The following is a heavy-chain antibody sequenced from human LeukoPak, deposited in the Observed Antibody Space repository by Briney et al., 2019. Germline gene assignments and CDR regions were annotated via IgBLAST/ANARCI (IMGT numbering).Heavy chain of an antibody. CDR3: ARVSYCGGDCYQGYYYYYMDV. V-gene: IGHV4-39*07. Sequence: SETLSLTCTVSGGSISSSSYYWGWIRQPPGKGLERIGSIYYSGSTYYNPSLKSRVTISVDTSKNQFSLKLSSVTAADTAVYYCARVSYCGGDCYQGYYYYYMDVWGKGTTVTVSS. CDR2: IYYSGST. CDR1: GGSISSSSYY. D-gene: IGHD2-21*02. J-gene: IGHJ6*03.